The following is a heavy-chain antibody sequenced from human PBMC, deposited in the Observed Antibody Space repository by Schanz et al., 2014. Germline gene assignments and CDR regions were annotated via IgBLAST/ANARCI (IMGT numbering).Heavy chain of an antibody. J-gene: IGHJ4*02. V-gene: IGHV3-23*04. CDR2: ISGRDGST. CDR3: ANNWNLDY. D-gene: IGHD1-20*01. CDR1: GFTFSSYA. Sequence: VQLVESGGGVVQPGRSLRLSCAASGFTFSSYAMSWVRQAPGKGLEWVSAISGRDGSTYYADSVRGRFTISRDNSKSTLYLQMNSLRAEDTAVYYCANNWNLDYWGQGTLVTVSS.